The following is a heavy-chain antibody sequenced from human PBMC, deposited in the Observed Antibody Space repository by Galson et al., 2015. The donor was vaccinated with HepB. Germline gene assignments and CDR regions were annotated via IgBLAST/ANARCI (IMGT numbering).Heavy chain of an antibody. V-gene: IGHV3-30*13. CDR1: GGSISSSN. Sequence: LSLTCAVSGGSISSSNWWSWVRQPPGKGLEWVGAISKDGGNKYYTDSVKGRFTLSRNNSKNRVYMEMNSLRSEDTAVYYCAREATPEYFDYWGQGTLVTVSS. J-gene: IGHJ4*02. CDR2: ISKDGGNK. D-gene: IGHD4-23*01. CDR3: AREATPEYFDY.